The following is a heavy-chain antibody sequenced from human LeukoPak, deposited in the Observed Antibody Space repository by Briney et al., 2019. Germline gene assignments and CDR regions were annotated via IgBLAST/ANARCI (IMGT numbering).Heavy chain of an antibody. Sequence: ASVKVSCKASGYTFTSHIISWVRQPPAQGLEWMGWINAYNGYTDYVQRVHGRVTMTPDTSTSTAYIELRSLRSDDPAVYYCARDRHIAAAVYYYYMDVWGKGTPVTVSS. D-gene: IGHD6-13*01. CDR2: INAYNGYT. CDR3: ARDRHIAAAVYYYYMDV. J-gene: IGHJ6*03. CDR1: GYTFTSHI. V-gene: IGHV1-18*01.